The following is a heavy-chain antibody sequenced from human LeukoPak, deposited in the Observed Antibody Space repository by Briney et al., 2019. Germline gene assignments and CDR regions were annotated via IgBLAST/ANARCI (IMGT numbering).Heavy chain of an antibody. CDR1: GFTFSSYG. Sequence: GGSLRLSCAASGFTFSSYGMHWVRQAPGKGLEWVAVIWYDGSNKYYADSVKGRFTISRDNSKNTLFLQMNSLRVEDTAVYYCARDKWVVPGLPDNWGQGTLFTVSS. CDR2: IWYDGSNK. V-gene: IGHV3-33*01. J-gene: IGHJ4*02. D-gene: IGHD2-2*01. CDR3: ARDKWVVPGLPDN.